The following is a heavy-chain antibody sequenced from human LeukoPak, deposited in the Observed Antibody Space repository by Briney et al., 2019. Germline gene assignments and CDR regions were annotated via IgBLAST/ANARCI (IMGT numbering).Heavy chain of an antibody. Sequence: PGGSLRLSCAASGFTFIIYAMTWVRQAPGKGLEWGSGIYGSGQTTYYADAVKGRFTISRDNSKTTLYLQMSSLRLGDTAVYYCAKVSKQWPDGYLAFWGQGALVTVSS. CDR3: AKVSKQWPDGYLAF. CDR2: IYGSGQTT. CDR1: GFTFIIYA. D-gene: IGHD6-19*01. J-gene: IGHJ4*02. V-gene: IGHV3-23*01.